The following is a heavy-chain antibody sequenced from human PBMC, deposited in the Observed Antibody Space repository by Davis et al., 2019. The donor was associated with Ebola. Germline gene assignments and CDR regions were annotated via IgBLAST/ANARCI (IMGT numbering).Heavy chain of an antibody. D-gene: IGHD5-18*01. CDR1: GFTFSSYG. CDR2: ISYDGSNK. V-gene: IGHV3-30*03. CDR3: ARFPGDTAMVNYNWFDP. Sequence: GESLKISCAASGFTFSSYGMHWVRQAPGKGLEWVAVISYDGSNKYYADSVKGRFTISRDNSKNTLYLQMNSLRAEDTAVYYCARFPGDTAMVNYNWFDPWGQGTLVTVSS. J-gene: IGHJ5*02.